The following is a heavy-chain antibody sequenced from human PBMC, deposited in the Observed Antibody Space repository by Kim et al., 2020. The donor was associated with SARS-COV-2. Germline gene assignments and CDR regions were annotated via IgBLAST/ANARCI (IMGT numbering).Heavy chain of an antibody. D-gene: IGHD3-22*01. J-gene: IGHJ4*02. CDR3: AREKDYYDSSGYSFGYFDY. V-gene: IGHV3-30*07. Sequence: GRFTISRDNSKNTLYLQMNSLRAEDTAVYYCAREKDYYDSSGYSFGYFDYWGQGTLVTVSS.